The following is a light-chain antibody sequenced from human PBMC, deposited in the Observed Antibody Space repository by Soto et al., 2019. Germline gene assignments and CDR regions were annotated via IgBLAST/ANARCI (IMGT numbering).Light chain of an antibody. Sequence: EIVMTQSPAALSVFPGEIATPSCRASQSVNNNLAWYQQKPGQAPRLIIHGVSTRATGIPARFSGSGSGTECTLTISSLQSEDVAVYYCQQRSNWPDALGQGTRLEI. CDR3: QQRSNWPDA. CDR2: GVS. J-gene: IGKJ5*01. CDR1: QSVNNN. V-gene: IGKV3-15*01.